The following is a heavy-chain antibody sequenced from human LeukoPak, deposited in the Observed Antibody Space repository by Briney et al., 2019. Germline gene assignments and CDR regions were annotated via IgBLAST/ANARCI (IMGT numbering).Heavy chain of an antibody. Sequence: GGSLRLSCAASGFTFSSYAMHWVRQAPGKGLEWVAVISYDGSNKYYADSVKGRFTISRDNSKNTLYLQMNSLRAEDTAVYYCARGGYYYDSSGFFGGWFDPGGQGTRVTVPS. D-gene: IGHD3-22*01. J-gene: IGHJ5*02. CDR3: ARGGYYYDSSGFFGGWFDP. V-gene: IGHV3-30-3*01. CDR2: ISYDGSNK. CDR1: GFTFSSYA.